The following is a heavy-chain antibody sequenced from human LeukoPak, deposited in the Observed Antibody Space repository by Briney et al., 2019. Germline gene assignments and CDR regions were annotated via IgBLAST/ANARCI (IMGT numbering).Heavy chain of an antibody. V-gene: IGHV4-38-2*01. CDR1: GFTFSSYA. D-gene: IGHD7-27*01. CDR2: IYYSGST. CDR3: ARLVSGERENWFDP. Sequence: GSLRLSCAASGFTFSSYAMSWVRQAPGKGLEWVGSIYYSGSTYYNPSLKSRVTISVDTSKNQFSLKLSSVTAADTAVYYCARLVSGERENWFDPWGQGTLVTVSS. J-gene: IGHJ5*02.